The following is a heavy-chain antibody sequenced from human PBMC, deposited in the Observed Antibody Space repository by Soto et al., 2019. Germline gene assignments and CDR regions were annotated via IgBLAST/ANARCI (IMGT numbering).Heavy chain of an antibody. V-gene: IGHV4-31*03. CDR1: GGSISSGGYY. D-gene: IGHD3-3*01. J-gene: IGHJ5*02. CDR2: IYYSGST. Sequence: QVQLQESGPGLVKPSQTLSLTCTVSGGSISSGGYYWSWIRQHPGKGLEWIGYIYYSGSTYYNPSLKSRVTIAVDTSKNESSLKLSSVSAADTAVYYCARDTTYYDFWSGYYPNWFDPWGQGTLVTVSS. CDR3: ARDTTYYDFWSGYYPNWFDP.